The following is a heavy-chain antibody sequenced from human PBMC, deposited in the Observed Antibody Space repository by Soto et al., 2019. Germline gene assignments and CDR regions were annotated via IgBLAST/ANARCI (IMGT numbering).Heavy chain of an antibody. CDR1: GFRFSAYW. Sequence: EVQLVESGGGFVQPGGYLRLSCEASGFRFSAYWIHWVRQDPGKGLLWISHINGDGSDATYADSVKGRFTISRDNAKNTVYLQMNSLRDDDTGVYYCARDSARTFDYWGQGTLVTVSS. V-gene: IGHV3-74*01. CDR2: INGDGSDA. CDR3: ARDSARTFDY. D-gene: IGHD3-10*01. J-gene: IGHJ4*01.